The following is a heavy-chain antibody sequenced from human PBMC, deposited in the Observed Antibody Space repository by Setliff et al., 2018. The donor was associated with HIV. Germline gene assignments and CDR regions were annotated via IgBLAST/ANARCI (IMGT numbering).Heavy chain of an antibody. Sequence: GGSLRLSCAASGFTFSSYAMSWVRQAPGKGLEWVSAISGSGGSTYYADSVKRRFTISRDNSKNTLYLQMNSLRAEDTAVYYCAKGFQRFYYYYGMDVWGQGTTVTVSS. CDR1: GFTFSSYA. CDR2: ISGSGGST. J-gene: IGHJ6*02. V-gene: IGHV3-23*01. CDR3: AKGFQRFYYYYGMDV.